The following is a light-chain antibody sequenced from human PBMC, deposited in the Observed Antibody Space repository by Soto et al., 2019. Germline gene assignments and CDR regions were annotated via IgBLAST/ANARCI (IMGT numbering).Light chain of an antibody. V-gene: IGLV1-40*01. CDR3: QSYDSSLGGNYV. CDR2: GST. J-gene: IGLJ1*01. CDR1: SSNIGAGFD. Sequence: QSVLTQPPSVSGAPGQRVTISCTVSSSNIGAGFDVHWYQQLPGRAPKLLIYGSTNRPSGVPDRFSGSKSGMSASLAISGLQAEDEADYYCQSYDSSLGGNYVFGTGTKVTVL.